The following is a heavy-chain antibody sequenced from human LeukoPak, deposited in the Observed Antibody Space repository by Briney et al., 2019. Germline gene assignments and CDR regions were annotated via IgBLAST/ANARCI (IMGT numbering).Heavy chain of an antibody. D-gene: IGHD3-10*01. J-gene: IGHJ3*02. CDR2: IDHTGST. CDR1: DDSITIYY. V-gene: IGHV4-59*01. CDR3: ARSSYYYAADAFDI. Sequence: SETLSLTCTVSDDSITIYYWTWIRQPPGKGLEWIGYIDHTGSTNYNPSLNSRVTISRDTSKNHFSLELSSVTAADTAVYYCARSSYYYAADAFDIWGQGTMVTVSS.